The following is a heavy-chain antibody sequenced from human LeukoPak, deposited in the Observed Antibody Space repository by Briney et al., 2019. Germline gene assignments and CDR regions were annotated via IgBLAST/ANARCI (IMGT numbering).Heavy chain of an antibody. CDR2: INHSGST. D-gene: IGHD2-21*01. V-gene: IGHV4-34*01. J-gene: IGHJ4*02. CDR1: GGSFSGYY. CDR3: ARDWGGKGYFDY. Sequence: SETLSLTCAVYGGSFSGYYWSWIRQPPGKGLEWIGEINHSGSTNYNPSLKSRVTMSVDTSKNQFSLKLSSVTAADTAVYYCARDWGGKGYFDYWGQGTLVTVSS.